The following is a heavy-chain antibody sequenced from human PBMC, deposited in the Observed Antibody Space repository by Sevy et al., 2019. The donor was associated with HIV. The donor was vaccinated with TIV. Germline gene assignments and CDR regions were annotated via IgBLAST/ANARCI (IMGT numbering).Heavy chain of an antibody. Sequence: GGSLRLSCAASGFDFSIYSMSWVRQAPGKGLEWVSTLSFGCGKINYADSVKGRFTISRDNSKRSMYLQMNNMRVEDTAVYYCAREGCTKPHDYWGQGTLVTVSS. CDR2: LSFGCGKI. J-gene: IGHJ4*02. D-gene: IGHD2-8*01. V-gene: IGHV3-23*01. CDR1: GFDFSIYS. CDR3: AREGCTKPHDY.